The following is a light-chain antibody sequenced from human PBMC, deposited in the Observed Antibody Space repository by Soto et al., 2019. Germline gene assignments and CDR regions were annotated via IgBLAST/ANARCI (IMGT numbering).Light chain of an antibody. CDR2: SHN. Sequence: QSVLTQPPSASGTPGQRVTISCSGSSSNIGSNPVNWYQQLPGTAPKLLIYSHNQRPSGVPDRFSGSKSGTSANLGITGFQTGDEADYYCGSWDSSLSAYVFGTGTKVTVL. CDR1: SSNIGSNP. J-gene: IGLJ1*01. CDR3: GSWDSSLSAYV. V-gene: IGLV1-44*01.